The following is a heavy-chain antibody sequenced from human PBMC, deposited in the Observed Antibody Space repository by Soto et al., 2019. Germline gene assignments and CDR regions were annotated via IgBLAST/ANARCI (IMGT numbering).Heavy chain of an antibody. V-gene: IGHV3-23*01. Sequence: EVQLLESGGDLVQPGGSLRLSCAASGFNVGAFAVNWVRQAPGKGLEWVSGISVSDAFIYYADSVRGRFSISRDASENILYLQMNSLRVDDTALYYCTAETVACITGLDYWGPGTLVAVSS. CDR2: ISVSDAFI. CDR1: GFNVGAFA. CDR3: TAETVACITGLDY. D-gene: IGHD1-20*01. J-gene: IGHJ4*02.